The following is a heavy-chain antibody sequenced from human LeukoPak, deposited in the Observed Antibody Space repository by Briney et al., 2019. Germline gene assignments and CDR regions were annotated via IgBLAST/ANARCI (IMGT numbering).Heavy chain of an antibody. CDR1: GFTFSSYG. CDR2: ISSSSSYI. CDR3: ARGAYYDFWSGYYGKISDY. D-gene: IGHD3-3*01. J-gene: IGHJ4*02. Sequence: GGSLRLSCAASGFTFSSYGMNWVRQAPGKGLEWVSSISSSSSYIYYADSVKGRFTISRDNVKNALYLQMNSLRVEDTAVYYCARGAYYDFWSGYYGKISDYWGQGTLVTVSS. V-gene: IGHV3-21*01.